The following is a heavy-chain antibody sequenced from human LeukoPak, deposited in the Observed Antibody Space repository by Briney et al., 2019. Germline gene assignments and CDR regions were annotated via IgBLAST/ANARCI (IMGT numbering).Heavy chain of an antibody. CDR3: ARGVRYSGYIGDY. CDR2: INPNSGGT. D-gene: IGHD5-12*01. V-gene: IGHV1-2*02. J-gene: IGHJ4*02. Sequence: ASVKVSCKASGYTFTGYYMHWVRRAPGQGLEWMGWINPNSGGTNYAQKFQGRVTMTRDTSISTAYMELSRLRSDDTAVYYCARGVRYSGYIGDYWGQGTLVTVSS. CDR1: GYTFTGYY.